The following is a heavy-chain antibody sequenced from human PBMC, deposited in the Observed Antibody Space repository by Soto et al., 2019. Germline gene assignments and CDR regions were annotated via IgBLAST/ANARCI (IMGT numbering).Heavy chain of an antibody. CDR3: ATDYSRGAGY. D-gene: IGHD6-13*01. CDR1: GFTFSNYA. J-gene: IGHJ4*02. CDR2: ISYDGSNK. Sequence: QLQLVESGGGVVQPGRSLRLSCAASGFTFSNYALHWVRQAPGKGLEWVAVISYDGSNKYYADSAKGRFTISRDNSENTLYLQMNSLRPEDTALYYCATDYSRGAGYWGQGTRVTVSS. V-gene: IGHV3-30-3*01.